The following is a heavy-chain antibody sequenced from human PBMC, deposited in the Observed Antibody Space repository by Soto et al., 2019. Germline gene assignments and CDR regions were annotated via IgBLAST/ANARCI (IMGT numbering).Heavy chain of an antibody. CDR1: GFTFSSYA. Sequence: GGSLRLSCAASGFTFSSYAMSWVRQAPGKGLEWVSAISGSGGSTYYADSVKGRFTISRDNSKNTLYLQMNSLRAEDTAVYYWAKEYYYDSSGSRGGAFDIWGQGTMVTVSS. D-gene: IGHD3-22*01. V-gene: IGHV3-23*01. CDR2: ISGSGGST. J-gene: IGHJ3*02. CDR3: AKEYYYDSSGSRGGAFDI.